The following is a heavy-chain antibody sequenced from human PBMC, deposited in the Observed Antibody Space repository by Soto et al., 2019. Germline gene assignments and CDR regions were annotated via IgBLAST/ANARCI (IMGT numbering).Heavy chain of an antibody. V-gene: IGHV1-2*02. J-gene: IGHJ5*02. CDR2: INPNSGGT. CDR1: GYTFTGYY. Sequence: ASVKVSCKASGYTFTGYYMHWVRQAPGQGLEWMGWINPNSGGTNYAQKFQGRVTMTRDTSISTAYMELSRLRSDDTAVYYCARVQEGYCSGGSCYSSHWFDPWGQGTLVTVSS. D-gene: IGHD2-15*01. CDR3: ARVQEGYCSGGSCYSSHWFDP.